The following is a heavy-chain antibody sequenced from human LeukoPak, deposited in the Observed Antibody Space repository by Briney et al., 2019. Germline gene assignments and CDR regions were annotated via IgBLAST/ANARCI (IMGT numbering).Heavy chain of an antibody. V-gene: IGHV4-39*01. CDR2: IYYSGST. D-gene: IGHD6-6*01. J-gene: IGHJ5*02. CDR3: ARLVSIAARTGYNWFYP. CDR1: GGSLSSSSYY. Sequence: SETLSLTCTVSGGSLSSSSYYWGWIRQPPGKGLEWIGSIYYSGSTYYNPSLKSRVTISVDTSKNQFSLKRSSVTAADTAVYYWARLVSIAARTGYNWFYPWGQGTLVTVSS.